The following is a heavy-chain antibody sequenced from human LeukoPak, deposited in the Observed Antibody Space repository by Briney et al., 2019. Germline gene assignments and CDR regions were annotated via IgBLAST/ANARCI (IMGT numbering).Heavy chain of an antibody. CDR1: GFTFSSYA. D-gene: IGHD7-27*01. V-gene: IGHV3-23*01. CDR2: ISGSGGTT. CDR3: ATTADYWGSYG. J-gene: IGHJ4*02. Sequence: GGSLRLSCAVSGFTFSSYAMSWVRQAPGKGLEWVSTISGSGGTTNYADSVKGRFTISRDNSKNTLYLQMNSLRAEDTAVYYCATTADYWGSYGWGQGTLVTVSS.